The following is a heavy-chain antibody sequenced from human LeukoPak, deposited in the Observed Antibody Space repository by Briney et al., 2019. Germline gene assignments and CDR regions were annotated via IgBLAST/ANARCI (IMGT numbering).Heavy chain of an antibody. D-gene: IGHD3-16*02. V-gene: IGHV3-7*01. CDR2: IKQDGSEK. CDR3: ARDRPNYDYVWGSYRSSGLFDY. J-gene: IGHJ4*02. Sequence: GGSLRLSCVASGFTLSTYWLSWVRQAPGKGLEWVANIKQDGSEKYYVDSVKGRFTISRDNAKNSLYLRMNSLRAEDTAVYYCARDRPNYDYVWGSYRSSGLFDYWGQGTLVTVSS. CDR1: GFTLSTYW.